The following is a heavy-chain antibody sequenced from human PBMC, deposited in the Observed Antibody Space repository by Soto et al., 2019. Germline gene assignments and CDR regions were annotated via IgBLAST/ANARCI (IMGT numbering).Heavy chain of an antibody. V-gene: IGHV4-30-2*01. J-gene: IGHJ4*01. D-gene: IGHD2-2*01. CDR1: GGSVSTTTYS. CDR3: ARGLSTXPGXXXXXDX. CDR2: ISHTGST. Sequence: SETLSLTCAVSGGSVSTTTYSWTWTRQPPGKGLEWIGYISHTGSTYYNPSLRSRVTMSLDRSKNQFSLKLTSVTAADTAVYYCARGLSTXPGXXXXXDXXGXXXLVTXSS.